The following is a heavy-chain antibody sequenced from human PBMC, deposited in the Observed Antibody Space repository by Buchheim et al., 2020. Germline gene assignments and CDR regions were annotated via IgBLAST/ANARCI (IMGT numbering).Heavy chain of an antibody. CDR3: ARGRLVPYYFDY. V-gene: IGHV4-34*01. CDR2: INHSGST. CDR1: GGSFSGYY. D-gene: IGHD6-19*01. J-gene: IGHJ4*02. Sequence: QVQLRQWGAGLLKPSETLSLTCAVYGGSFSGYYWTWIRQPPGKGLEWIGEINHSGSTNYNPSLTSRVPISVATSKNQFSLKLSSVTAADTAVYYCARGRLVPYYFDYWGQGTL.